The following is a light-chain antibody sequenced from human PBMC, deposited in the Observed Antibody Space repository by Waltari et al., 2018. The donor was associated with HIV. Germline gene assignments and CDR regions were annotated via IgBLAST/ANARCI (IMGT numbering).Light chain of an antibody. CDR1: SSNIGAGYD. CDR2: GNS. Sequence: QSALTQPPSVSGAPGQRVTISCTGSSSNIGAGYDVHWYQQVPGTAPKLLIYGNSNRPSGVPDRFSGSKSGTSASLAVTGLQAEDEADYDCQSYDSSLSGGVFGGGTKLTVL. V-gene: IGLV1-40*01. J-gene: IGLJ3*02. CDR3: QSYDSSLSGGV.